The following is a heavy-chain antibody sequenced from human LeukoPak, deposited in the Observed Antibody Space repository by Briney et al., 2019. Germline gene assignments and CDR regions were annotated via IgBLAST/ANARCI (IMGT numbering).Heavy chain of an antibody. V-gene: IGHV4-59*01. CDR1: GGSISNYY. J-gene: IGHJ6*03. Sequence: SETLSLTCNVSGGSISNYYWSWIRQPPGKGLEWIGYVYYSGSTNYNPSLKSRVTISVDTSKNQFSLKLSSVTAADTAVYYCARSARLNMDVWGKGTTVTVSS. CDR3: ARSARLNMDV. CDR2: VYYSGST.